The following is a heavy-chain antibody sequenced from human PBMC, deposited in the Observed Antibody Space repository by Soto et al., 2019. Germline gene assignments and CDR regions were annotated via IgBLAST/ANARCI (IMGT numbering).Heavy chain of an antibody. CDR3: ATNIVVVPAAIDFDY. CDR1: GYTLTELS. D-gene: IGHD2-2*02. J-gene: IGHJ4*02. CDR2: FDPEDGET. V-gene: IGHV1-24*01. Sequence: AALKVSCKVSGYTLTELSMHWVRQAPGKGLEWMGGFDPEDGETIYAQKFQGRVTMTEDTSTDTAYMELSSLRSEDTAVYYCATNIVVVPAAIDFDYWGQGTLVTVSS.